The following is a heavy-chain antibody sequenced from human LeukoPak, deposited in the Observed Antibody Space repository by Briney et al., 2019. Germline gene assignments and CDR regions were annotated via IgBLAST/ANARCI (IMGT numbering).Heavy chain of an antibody. V-gene: IGHV4-59*01. J-gene: IGHJ4*02. CDR1: GGSISTYY. CDR2: IFHNWNT. CDR3: ARGDGYNAGYFDY. Sequence: PSETLSLTCTVSGGSISTYYWSWIRQPPGKGLEWIGYIFHNWNTNNNPSLKSRVTLSVDTSKNQFSLKLNSVTAADTAVYYCARGDGYNAGYFDYWGQGTLVTVSS. D-gene: IGHD5-24*01.